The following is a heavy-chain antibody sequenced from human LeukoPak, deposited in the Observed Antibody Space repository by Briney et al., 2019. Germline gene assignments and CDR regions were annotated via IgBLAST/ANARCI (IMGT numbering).Heavy chain of an antibody. CDR2: IPYDGKNE. J-gene: IGHJ4*02. V-gene: IGHV3-30*03. CDR3: ARGGMYDY. CDR1: GFSFSSYG. Sequence: PGGSLRLSCAASGFSFSSYGMHWVRQAPGKGLEWVAVIPYDGKNEDYADSVKGRFTISRDNSKNTLYLQMNSLRAEDTAVYYCARGGMYDYWGQGTLVTVSS. D-gene: IGHD1-1*01.